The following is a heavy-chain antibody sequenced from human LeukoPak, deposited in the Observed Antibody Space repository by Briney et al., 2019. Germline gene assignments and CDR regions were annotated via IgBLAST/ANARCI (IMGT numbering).Heavy chain of an antibody. CDR2: IIPIFGTA. V-gene: IGHV1-69*13. CDR3: EVQEGSGSYHNLGSFLDY. J-gene: IGHJ4*02. CDR1: GGTFSSYA. Sequence: ASVKVSCTASGGTFSSYAISWVRQAPGQGLEWMGGIIPIFGTANYAQKFQGRVTITADESTSTAYMELSSLRSEDTAVYYCEVQEGSGSYHNLGSFLDYWGQGTLVTVSS. D-gene: IGHD3-10*01.